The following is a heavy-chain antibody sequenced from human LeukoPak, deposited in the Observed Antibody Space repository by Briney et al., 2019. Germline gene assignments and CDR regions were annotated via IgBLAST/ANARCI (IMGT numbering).Heavy chain of an antibody. CDR1: GGSISSGGYS. J-gene: IGHJ4*02. CDR3: ARGYPSGSYYFDY. D-gene: IGHD1-26*01. V-gene: IGHV4-30-2*01. CDR2: IYHSGST. Sequence: SEALSLTCAVSGGSISSGGYSWSWIRQPPGKGLEWIGYIYHSGSTYYNPSLKSRVTISVDRSKNQFSLKLSSVTAADTAVYYCARGYPSGSYYFDYWGQGTLVTVSS.